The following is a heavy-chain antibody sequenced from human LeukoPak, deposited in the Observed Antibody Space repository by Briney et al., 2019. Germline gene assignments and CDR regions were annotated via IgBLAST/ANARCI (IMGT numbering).Heavy chain of an antibody. CDR1: GYTFTTYA. V-gene: IGHV1-3*01. CDR3: ARDSIDGN. CDR2: INAGNGNT. J-gene: IGHJ4*02. D-gene: IGHD1-1*01. Sequence: ASVKVSCKASGYTFTTYAMHWVRQAPGQRLEWMGWINAGNGNTKYSQKLQGRITITRDTSASTVYMELSSLRSEDMAVYYCARDSIDGNWGQGTLVTVSS.